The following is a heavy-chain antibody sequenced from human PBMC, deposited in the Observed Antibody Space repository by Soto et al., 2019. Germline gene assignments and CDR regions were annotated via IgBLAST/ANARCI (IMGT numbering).Heavy chain of an antibody. CDR2: LSYDGSNK. Sequence: QVQLVESGGGVVQPGRSLRLSCAASGFTFSVYGMHWVRQAPGKGLEWVALLSYDGSNKYYADSVKGRFTVSRDNSKNTLYLQMSSLRPDDTAVYFCARDRDSGNYNYFDYWGQGALVTVSP. CDR1: GFTFSVYG. CDR3: ARDRDSGNYNYFDY. V-gene: IGHV3-30*03. D-gene: IGHD1-26*01. J-gene: IGHJ4*02.